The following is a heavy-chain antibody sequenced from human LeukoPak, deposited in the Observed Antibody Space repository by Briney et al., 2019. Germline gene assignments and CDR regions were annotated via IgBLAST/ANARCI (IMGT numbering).Heavy chain of an antibody. V-gene: IGHV3-30*02. CDR3: AKGLGTAMVYDAFDI. Sequence: GGSLRLSCAASGFTFSSYGMHWVRQAPGKGLEWVAFIRYDGSNKYYADSVKGRFTISRDNSKNTLYLQMNSLRAEDTAVYYCAKGLGTAMVYDAFDIWGQGTMVTVSS. CDR1: GFTFSSYG. CDR2: IRYDGSNK. D-gene: IGHD5-18*01. J-gene: IGHJ3*02.